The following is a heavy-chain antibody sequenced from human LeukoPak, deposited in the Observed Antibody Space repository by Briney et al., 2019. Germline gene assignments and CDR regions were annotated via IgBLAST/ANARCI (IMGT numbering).Heavy chain of an antibody. Sequence: SETLSLTCTVSGGSISSSSYYWGWIRQPLGKGLEWIGSIYYSGSTYYNPSLKSRVTISVDTSKNQFSLKLSSVTAADTAVYYCARQTYGDYPSYYYYGMDVWGQGTTVTVSS. CDR1: GGSISSSSYY. CDR3: ARQTYGDYPSYYYYGMDV. CDR2: IYYSGST. D-gene: IGHD4-17*01. J-gene: IGHJ6*02. V-gene: IGHV4-39*01.